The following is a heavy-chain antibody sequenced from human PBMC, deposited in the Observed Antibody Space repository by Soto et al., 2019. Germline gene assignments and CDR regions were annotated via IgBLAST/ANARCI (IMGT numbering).Heavy chain of an antibody. CDR3: ARVSVSSSWGYGWFDP. J-gene: IGHJ5*02. Sequence: QLQLQESGSGLVKPSQTLSLTCAVSGGSISSGGYSWSWIRQPPGKGLEWIGYIYHSGSTYYNPSLKGRVTISVDRSKNQFSLKLSSVTAADTAVYYCARVSVSSSWGYGWFDPWGQGTLVTVSS. CDR2: IYHSGST. V-gene: IGHV4-30-2*01. D-gene: IGHD6-13*01. CDR1: GGSISSGGYS.